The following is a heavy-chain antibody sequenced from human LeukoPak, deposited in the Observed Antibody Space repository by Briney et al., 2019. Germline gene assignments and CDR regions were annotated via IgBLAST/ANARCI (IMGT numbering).Heavy chain of an antibody. CDR1: GGSFSGYY. Sequence: SETLSLTCAVYGGSFSGYYWSWIRQPPGKGLEWIGEINHSGSTNYNPSLKRRVTISVDASKNQFSLKLSSVTAADTAVYYCARWGATVTTFDYWGQGTLVTVSS. CDR2: INHSGST. CDR3: ARWGATVTTFDY. V-gene: IGHV4-34*01. D-gene: IGHD4-17*01. J-gene: IGHJ4*02.